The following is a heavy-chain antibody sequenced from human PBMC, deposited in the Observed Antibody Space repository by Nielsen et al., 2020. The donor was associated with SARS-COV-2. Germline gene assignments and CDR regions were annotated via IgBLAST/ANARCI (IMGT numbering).Heavy chain of an antibody. CDR2: FDPEDGET. J-gene: IGHJ6*02. V-gene: IGHV1-24*01. CDR3: ATAQAAPGGMDV. Sequence: ASVKVSCKASGGTFSSYAISWVRQAPGQGLEWMGGFDPEDGETIYAQKFQGRVTMTEDTSTDTAYMELSSLRSEDTAVYYCATAQAAPGGMDVWGQGTTVTVSS. CDR1: GGTFSSYA. D-gene: IGHD6-13*01.